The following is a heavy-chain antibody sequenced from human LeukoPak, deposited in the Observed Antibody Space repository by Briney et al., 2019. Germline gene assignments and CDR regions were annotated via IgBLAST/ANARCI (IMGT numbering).Heavy chain of an antibody. J-gene: IGHJ6*02. CDR1: GGSFSGYY. V-gene: IGHV4-59*01. CDR2: IYYSGST. Sequence: KPSETLSLTCAVYGGSFSGYYWSWIRQPPGKGLEWVGYIYYSGSTNYNPSLKSRVTMSVDTSKNQFSLKLSSVTAADTAVYYCARDRQGDYYYYGMDVWGQGTTVTVSS. CDR3: ARDRQGDYYYYGMDV.